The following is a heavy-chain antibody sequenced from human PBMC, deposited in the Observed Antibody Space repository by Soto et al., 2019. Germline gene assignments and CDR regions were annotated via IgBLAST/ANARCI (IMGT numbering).Heavy chain of an antibody. CDR1: GGSFSGYY. J-gene: IGHJ6*02. CDR2: INHSGST. V-gene: IGHV4-34*01. CDR3: ARGFQRGPYYYYYYGMDV. Sequence: TSETLSLTCAVYGGSFSGYYWSWIRQPPGKGLEWIGEINHSGSTNYNPSLKSRVTISVDTSKNQFSLKLSSVTAADTAVYYCARGFQRGPYYYYYYGMDVWGQGTTVTVSS. D-gene: IGHD5-12*01.